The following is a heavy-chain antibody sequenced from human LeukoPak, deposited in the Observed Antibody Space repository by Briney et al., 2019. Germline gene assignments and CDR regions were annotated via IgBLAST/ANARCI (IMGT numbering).Heavy chain of an antibody. D-gene: IGHD4-17*01. CDR3: ARSPRPDYGDPFDL. CDR1: GFTFSDYY. CDR2: IYYSGST. J-gene: IGHJ2*01. Sequence: LRLSCAASGFTFSDYYMSWIRQHPGKGLEWIGYIYYSGSTYYNPSLKSRVTISVDTSKNQFSLKLSSVTAADTAVYYCARSPRPDYGDPFDLWGRGTLVTVSS. V-gene: IGHV4-31*02.